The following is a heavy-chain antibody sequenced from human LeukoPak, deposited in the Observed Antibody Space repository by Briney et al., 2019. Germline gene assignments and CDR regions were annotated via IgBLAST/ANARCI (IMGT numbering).Heavy chain of an antibody. CDR2: IHYSGST. Sequence: SETLSLTCAVSGASISSYDWSWIRRPPGKGLEWIGYIHYSGSTNYNPSLKSRVTISVDTSKNQFSLKLSSVTAADTAVYYCARDGPYSSSGHFDYWGQGTLVTVSS. CDR1: GASISSYD. V-gene: IGHV4-59*12. D-gene: IGHD6-6*01. CDR3: ARDGPYSSSGHFDY. J-gene: IGHJ4*02.